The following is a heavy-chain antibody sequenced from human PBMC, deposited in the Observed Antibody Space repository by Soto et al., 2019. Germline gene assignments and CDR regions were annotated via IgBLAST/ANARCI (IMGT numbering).Heavy chain of an antibody. J-gene: IGHJ6*02. CDR3: TSHGEWTENSMDV. V-gene: IGHV3-73*01. Sequence: EVQLVESGGGLVQPGGSLKLSCAASGFTLSGSIIHWVRQASGKGLEWVARIRTKANSYATAYAASVKGRFTIFRDDSKNTAYLQMNSLKTEDTAVYYCTSHGEWTENSMDVWGQGTTVTVSS. D-gene: IGHD3-3*01. CDR1: GFTLSGSI. CDR2: IRTKANSYAT.